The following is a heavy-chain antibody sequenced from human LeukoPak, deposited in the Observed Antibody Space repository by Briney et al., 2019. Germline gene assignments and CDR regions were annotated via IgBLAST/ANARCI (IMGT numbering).Heavy chain of an antibody. Sequence: ASVKVSCKASGYTFTSYGISWVRQAPGQGLEWMGWISAYNGNTNYAQKLQGRVTMTTDTSTSTAYMELRSLRSDDTAVYYCARGHLGGSYAKSSYYYYMDVWGKGTTVTVSS. V-gene: IGHV1-18*01. CDR3: ARGHLGGSYAKSSYYYYMDV. CDR2: ISAYNGNT. J-gene: IGHJ6*03. D-gene: IGHD1-26*01. CDR1: GYTFTSYG.